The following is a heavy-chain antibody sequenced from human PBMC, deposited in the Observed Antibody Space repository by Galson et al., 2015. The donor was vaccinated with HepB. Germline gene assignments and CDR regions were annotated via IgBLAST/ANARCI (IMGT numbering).Heavy chain of an antibody. CDR2: IDPSDSYT. J-gene: IGHJ3*02. D-gene: IGHD2-15*01. Sequence: QSGAEVKKPGESLRISCEGSGCSLTTYWISWVRQMPGRGLEWMGKIDPSDSYTKYSPSFQGHVTISADKSISTAYLQWSSLKASDTAMYYCARVVDRLSAFDIWGQGTMVTVSS. CDR1: GCSLTTYW. V-gene: IGHV5-10-1*01. CDR3: ARVVDRLSAFDI.